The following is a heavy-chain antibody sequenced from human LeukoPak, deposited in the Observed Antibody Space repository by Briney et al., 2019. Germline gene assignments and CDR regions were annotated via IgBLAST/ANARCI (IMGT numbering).Heavy chain of an antibody. CDR1: GYTFTSYA. J-gene: IGHJ3*02. Sequence: ASVKVSCKASGYTFTSYAMNWVRQAPGQGLEWMGWINPNSGGTNYAQKFQGRVTMTRDTSISTAYMELSRLRSDDTAVYYCARDQSDAFDIWGQGTMVTVSS. CDR3: ARDQSDAFDI. V-gene: IGHV1-2*02. CDR2: INPNSGGT.